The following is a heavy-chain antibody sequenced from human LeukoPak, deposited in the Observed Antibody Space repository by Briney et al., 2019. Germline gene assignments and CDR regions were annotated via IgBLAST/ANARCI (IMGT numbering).Heavy chain of an antibody. Sequence: SVKVSCKASGYTFTSYYMHWVRQAPGQGLEWMGIINPSGGSTSYAQKFQGRVTITRNTSISTAYMELSSLRSEDTAVYYCARTPGHCSSTSCFYYFDYWGQGTLVTVSS. CDR2: INPSGGST. V-gene: IGHV1-46*01. CDR1: GYTFTSYY. J-gene: IGHJ4*02. CDR3: ARTPGHCSSTSCFYYFDY. D-gene: IGHD2-2*01.